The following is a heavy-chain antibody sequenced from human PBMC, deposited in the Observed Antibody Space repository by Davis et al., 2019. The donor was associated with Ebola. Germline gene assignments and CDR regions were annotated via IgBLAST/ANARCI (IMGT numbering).Heavy chain of an antibody. CDR3: ARSSMVRGVSA. J-gene: IGHJ5*02. CDR1: GFTFSSYA. Sequence: GESLKISCAASGFTFSSYAMSWVRQAPGKGLEWVSAISGSGGSTYYADSVKGRFTISRDNSKNTLYLQMNSLRAEDTAVYYCARSSMVRGVSAWGQGTLITVSS. CDR2: ISGSGGST. D-gene: IGHD3-10*01. V-gene: IGHV3-23*01.